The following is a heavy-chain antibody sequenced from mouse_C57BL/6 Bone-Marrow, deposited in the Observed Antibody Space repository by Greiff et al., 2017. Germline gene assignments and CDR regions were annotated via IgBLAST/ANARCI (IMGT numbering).Heavy chain of an antibody. Sequence: LMEPGASVKMSCKASGYTFTDYYMNWVKQSHGKSLEWIGVINPYNGGTSYNQKFKGKATLTVDKSSSTAYMELNSLTSEDSAVYYCARSPITTVVATLDFDYWGQGTTLTVSS. CDR1: GYTFTDYY. D-gene: IGHD1-1*01. CDR3: ARSPITTVVATLDFDY. J-gene: IGHJ2*01. CDR2: INPYNGGT. V-gene: IGHV1-19*01.